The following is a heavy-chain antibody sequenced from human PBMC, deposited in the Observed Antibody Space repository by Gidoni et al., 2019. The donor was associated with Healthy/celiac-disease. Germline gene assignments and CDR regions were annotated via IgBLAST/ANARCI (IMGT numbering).Heavy chain of an antibody. CDR2: IKQDGSEK. D-gene: IGHD3-3*01. V-gene: IGHV3-7*01. Sequence: GFTFSSYWMRWVRQAPGKGLEWVANIKQDGSEKYYVDSVKCRFTISRDNAKNSLYLQMNSLRAEDTAVYYCARDRITIFGRSAFDIWGQGTMVTVSS. CDR1: GFTFSSYW. CDR3: ARDRITIFGRSAFDI. J-gene: IGHJ3*02.